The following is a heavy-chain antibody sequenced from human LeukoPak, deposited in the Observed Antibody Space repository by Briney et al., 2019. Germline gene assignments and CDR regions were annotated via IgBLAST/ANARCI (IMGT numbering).Heavy chain of an antibody. V-gene: IGHV4-59*01. CDR3: ARVPFRAYYDFWSGYYSYFDY. J-gene: IGHJ4*02. CDR1: GGSLSIYY. Sequence: PAETLSLTCTVSGGSLSIYYWSWVRQPPGKGLEWIGYIYYSGSTNYNPSLTNRVTISVDTSKNQFSLKLSSVTAADTAVYYCARVPFRAYYDFWSGYYSYFDYGGQGTLVTVSA. CDR2: IYYSGST. D-gene: IGHD3-3*01.